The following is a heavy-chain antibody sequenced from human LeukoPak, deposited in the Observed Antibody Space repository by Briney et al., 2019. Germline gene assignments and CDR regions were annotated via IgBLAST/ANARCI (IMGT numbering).Heavy chain of an antibody. CDR3: ARDRSIYGSGVFDP. CDR2: IYYSGST. CDR1: GASISRGGYY. J-gene: IGHJ5*02. Sequence: SQTLSLTCTVSGASISRGGYYWSWIRQHPVRGLEWIGYIYYSGSTYYNPSLKSRVTISVDTSKNQFSLKLSSVTAADTAVYYCARDRSIYGSGVFDPWGQGTLVTVSS. D-gene: IGHD3-3*01. V-gene: IGHV4-31*03.